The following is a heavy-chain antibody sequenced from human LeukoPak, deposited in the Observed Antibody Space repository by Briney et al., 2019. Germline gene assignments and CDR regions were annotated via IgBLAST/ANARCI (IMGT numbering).Heavy chain of an antibody. CDR3: ARVGSSGYMGFFHY. V-gene: IGHV1-18*01. CDR2: ISGYNGKT. J-gene: IGHJ4*02. D-gene: IGHD3-22*01. CDR1: GYTLTNYG. Sequence: ASVKVSCKASGYTLTNYGMSWVRPAPGKGVDGVGWISGYNGKTKYAQKVQGRVNMTTDTSSSIAYMEMRSLRSDDTAVYYCARVGSSGYMGFFHYWGQGTLVTVSS.